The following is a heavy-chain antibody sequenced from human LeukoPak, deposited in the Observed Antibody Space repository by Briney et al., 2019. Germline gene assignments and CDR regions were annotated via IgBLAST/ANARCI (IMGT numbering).Heavy chain of an antibody. CDR3: AKDRGEWLVSAVGRSDAFDI. J-gene: IGHJ3*02. V-gene: IGHV3-23*01. CDR2: ISGSGGST. Sequence: GGSLRLSCAASGFTFSSYAMSWVRQAPGKGLEWVSAISGSGGSTYYADSVKGRFTISRDNSKNTLYLQMNSLRAEDTAVYYCAKDRGEWLVSAVGRSDAFDIWGQGTMVTVSS. D-gene: IGHD6-19*01. CDR1: GFTFSSYA.